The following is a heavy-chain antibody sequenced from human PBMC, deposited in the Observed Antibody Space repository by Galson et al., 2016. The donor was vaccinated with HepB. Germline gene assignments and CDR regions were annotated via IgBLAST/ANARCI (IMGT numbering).Heavy chain of an antibody. CDR2: LWNDGKTK. J-gene: IGHJ6*02. CDR1: GFTFSTYG. V-gene: IGHV3-33*01. Sequence: SLRLSCAASGFTFSTYGMHWVRQAPGKGLEWVAILWNDGKTKHYADSVKGRFTISRDNSQNTPYLQMDSLRAEDTAVYYCARDANWNKIYYYHVMDVWGQGTTVTVSS. D-gene: IGHD1/OR15-1a*01. CDR3: ARDANWNKIYYYHVMDV.